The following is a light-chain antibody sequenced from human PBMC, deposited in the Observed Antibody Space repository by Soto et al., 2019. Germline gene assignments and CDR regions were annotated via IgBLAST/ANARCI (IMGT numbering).Light chain of an antibody. J-gene: IGKJ4*01. CDR1: QSVSSSY. V-gene: IGKV3-20*01. CDR3: QQYGSSPRLT. CDR2: DAS. Sequence: EIVLTQSPGTLSLSPGERATLSCRASQSVSSSYLAWYQQKPGQAPRLLIYDASSRATGIPDRFSGSGSGTEFTLTISRLEPEDFEVYYCQQYGSSPRLTFGGGTKVEIK.